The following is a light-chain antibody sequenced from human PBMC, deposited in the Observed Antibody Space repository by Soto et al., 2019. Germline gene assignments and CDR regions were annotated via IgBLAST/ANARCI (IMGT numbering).Light chain of an antibody. CDR1: QSVISN. Sequence: IVMTQSPATLSVSPGERATLSCRASQSVISNLDWYQQKPGQAPRLLIYGASARATGIPARFSGSGSGTEFTLTISSLESEDSAVYYCQHYSSWPTWTFGQWRKGDIX. CDR3: QHYSSWPTWT. J-gene: IGKJ1*01. V-gene: IGKV3-15*01. CDR2: GAS.